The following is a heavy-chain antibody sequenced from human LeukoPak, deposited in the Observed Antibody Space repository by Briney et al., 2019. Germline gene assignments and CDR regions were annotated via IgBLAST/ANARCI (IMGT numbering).Heavy chain of an antibody. J-gene: IGHJ4*02. CDR2: ISGSGGST. V-gene: IGHV3-23*01. CDR1: AFTFSSYA. Sequence: PGGSLRLSCEAAAFTFSSYAMSWVRQAPGKGLEWLSTISGSGGSTYYVDSVKGRFNISRDNSKNTLYLQMNSLRAEDTAVYYCAKDRLYGSGSYYFDYWGQGTLVTVSS. CDR3: AKDRLYGSGSYYFDY. D-gene: IGHD3-10*01.